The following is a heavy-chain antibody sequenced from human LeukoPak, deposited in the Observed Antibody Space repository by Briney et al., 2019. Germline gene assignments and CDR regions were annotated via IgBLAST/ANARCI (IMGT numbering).Heavy chain of an antibody. CDR1: GCTFTGYY. CDR3: ARGHLTARNRYFDV. J-gene: IGHJ2*01. D-gene: IGHD2-21*02. Sequence: ASVRVSCKASGCTFTGYYIHWMRQAPGQGLEWMVWVIPHSGGTNYAQSFQGRVTMTRDTSISTVYMELRTLISDDTAVYFCARGHLTARNRYFDVWGGGTLVTASS. CDR2: VIPHSGGT. V-gene: IGHV1-2*02.